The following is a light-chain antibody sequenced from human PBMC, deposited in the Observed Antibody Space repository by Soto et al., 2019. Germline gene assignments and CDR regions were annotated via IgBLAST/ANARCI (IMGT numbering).Light chain of an antibody. CDR3: CSYGGSRAV. Sequence: QSALTQPASLSGSPGQSITISCTVTSSDVGSHNLVSWYQQHPGQAPKLMIYEVSKRPLGVSARFSASKSGNTASLTISGLHAEDEADYYCCSYGGSRAVFGGGTQLTVL. V-gene: IGLV2-23*02. CDR1: SSDVGSHNL. CDR2: EVS. J-gene: IGLJ7*01.